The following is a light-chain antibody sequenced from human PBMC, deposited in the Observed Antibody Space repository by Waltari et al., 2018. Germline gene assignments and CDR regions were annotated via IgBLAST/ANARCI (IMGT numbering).Light chain of an antibody. CDR1: QSVLYSSNNKNY. CDR3: QQYYSTPPVA. Sequence: DIVMTQSPDSLAVSLGERATLNCKSSQSVLYSSNNKNYLAWYQQKPGQPPKLLIYWASTRESGVPDRFSGSGSGTDFTLTISSLQAEDVAVYYCQQYYSTPPVAFGQGTKVEIK. V-gene: IGKV4-1*01. J-gene: IGKJ1*01. CDR2: WAS.